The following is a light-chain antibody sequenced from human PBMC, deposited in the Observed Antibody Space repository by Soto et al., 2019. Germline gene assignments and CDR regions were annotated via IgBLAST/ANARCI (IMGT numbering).Light chain of an antibody. CDR1: QSVSSN. J-gene: IGKJ4*01. Sequence: EIVMTQSPATLSVSPGERATLSCRASQSVSSNLAWYQQKPGQPPRLLIYGVFTRATGIPARFSGSGSGTEFTLTISSLQSEDFAVYYCQQYNNWPPLTFGGGTKVEIK. CDR3: QQYNNWPPLT. V-gene: IGKV3-15*01. CDR2: GVF.